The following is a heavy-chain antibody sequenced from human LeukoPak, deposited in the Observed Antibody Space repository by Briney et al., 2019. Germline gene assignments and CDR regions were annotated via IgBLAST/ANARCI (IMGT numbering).Heavy chain of an antibody. CDR2: INHSGST. CDR1: GGSFSGFS. D-gene: IGHD6-13*01. V-gene: IGHV4-34*01. Sequence: PSETLSLTCAMYGGSFSGFSWSRIRQPPGKGLEWIGEINHSGSTNYSPSLKSRVTISINTAKRQFSLRLSSVTAADTAVYYCARSSLAAAGTSFDYWGQGTLVTVSS. CDR3: ARSSLAAAGTSFDY. J-gene: IGHJ4*02.